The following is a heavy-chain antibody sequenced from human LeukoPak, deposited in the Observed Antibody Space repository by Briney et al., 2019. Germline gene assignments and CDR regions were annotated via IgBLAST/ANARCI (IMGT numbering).Heavy chain of an antibody. Sequence: SQTLSLTCTVSGGSISSGDYYWSWIRQPPGKGLEWIGYIYYSGSTYYNPSLKSRVTISVDTSKNQFSLKLSSVTAADTAVYYCARTLGDHLAHYYYYGMDVWGQGTTVTVS. D-gene: IGHD1-14*01. J-gene: IGHJ6*02. CDR2: IYYSGST. CDR3: ARTLGDHLAHYYYYGMDV. CDR1: GGSISSGDYY. V-gene: IGHV4-30-4*08.